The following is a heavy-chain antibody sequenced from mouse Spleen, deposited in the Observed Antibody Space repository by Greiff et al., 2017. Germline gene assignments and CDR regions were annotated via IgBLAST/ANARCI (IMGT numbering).Heavy chain of an antibody. J-gene: IGHJ2*01. CDR2: IDPEDGDT. CDR3: TTGGTTVPGDFDY. V-gene: IGHV14-1*01. D-gene: IGHD1-1*01. CDR1: GFNIKDYY. Sequence: VQLQQSGAELVRPGASVKLSCTASGFNIKDYYMHWVKQRPEQGLEWIGRIDPEDGDTEYAPKFQGKATMTADTSSNTAYLQLSSLTSEDTAVYYCTTGGTTVPGDFDYWGQGTTLTVSS.